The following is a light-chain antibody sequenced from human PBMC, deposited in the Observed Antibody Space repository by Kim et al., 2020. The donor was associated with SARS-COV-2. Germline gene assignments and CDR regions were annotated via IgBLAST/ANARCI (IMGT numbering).Light chain of an antibody. CDR2: GAS. CDR1: QSVGSNY. Sequence: PGEHAPLTCRARQSVGSNYSPWYQQQPGQAPRRLIYGASSRATGIPDRFSGRGSVTDFTLTIIRLDPEDFAVYYCQQYGSSRGFTFGPGTKVDIK. V-gene: IGKV3-20*01. J-gene: IGKJ3*01. CDR3: QQYGSSRGFT.